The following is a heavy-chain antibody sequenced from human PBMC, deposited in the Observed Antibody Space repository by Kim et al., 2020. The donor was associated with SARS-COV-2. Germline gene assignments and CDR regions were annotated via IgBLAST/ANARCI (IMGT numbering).Heavy chain of an antibody. V-gene: IGHV4-34*01. Sequence: SETLSLTCAVYGGSFSGYYWSWIRQPPGKGLEWIGEINHSGSTNYNPSLKSRVTISVDTSKNQFSLKLSSVTAADTAVYYCARGWGRIFDYWGQGTLVTVSS. CDR2: INHSGST. CDR1: GGSFSGYY. D-gene: IGHD7-27*01. CDR3: ARGWGRIFDY. J-gene: IGHJ4*02.